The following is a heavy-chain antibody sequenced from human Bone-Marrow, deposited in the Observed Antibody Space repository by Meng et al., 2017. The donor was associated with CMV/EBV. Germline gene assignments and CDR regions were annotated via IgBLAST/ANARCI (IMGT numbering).Heavy chain of an antibody. CDR3: AKDVGWFGEDKWTNWFDP. J-gene: IGHJ5*02. D-gene: IGHD3-10*01. V-gene: IGHV3-30*02. CDR2: IRYDGSNT. CDR1: GFSFGTYG. Sequence: GESLKISCAASGFSFGTYGMHWVRQAPGKGLEWVSFIRYDGSNTYYADSVKGRLTISRDNSKNTLYLQMRSLRAEDTAAYYCAKDVGWFGEDKWTNWFDPWGQGTLVTVSS.